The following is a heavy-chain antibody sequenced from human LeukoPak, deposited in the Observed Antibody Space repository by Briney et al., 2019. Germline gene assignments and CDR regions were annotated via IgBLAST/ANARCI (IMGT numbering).Heavy chain of an antibody. J-gene: IGHJ4*02. CDR3: TSEHKSDYAFDY. CDR2: IRYDGSYK. Sequence: GGSLRLSCAASGFTFNNYDMHWVRQAPGKGLEWVAFIRYDGSYKFYADSVTGRFTISRDNSKNTLYLQMNSLRTEDTAVYYCTSEHKSDYAFDYWGQGTLVTVSS. D-gene: IGHD3-10*01. CDR1: GFTFNNYD. V-gene: IGHV3-30*02.